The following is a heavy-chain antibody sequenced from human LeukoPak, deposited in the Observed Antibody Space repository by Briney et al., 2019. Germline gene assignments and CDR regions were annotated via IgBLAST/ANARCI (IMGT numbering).Heavy chain of an antibody. V-gene: IGHV4-61*02. CDR2: IYTSGST. CDR3: ARVFQLWPYDAFDI. Sequence: PSETLSLTCTVSGDSISSGTYFWSWIRQPAGKGLEWIGRIYTSGSTNYNPSVRSRVTISVDTSNNQFSLQLTSVTAADAAVYYCARVFQLWPYDAFDIWGQGTMVTVSS. CDR1: GDSISSGTYF. J-gene: IGHJ3*02. D-gene: IGHD5-18*01.